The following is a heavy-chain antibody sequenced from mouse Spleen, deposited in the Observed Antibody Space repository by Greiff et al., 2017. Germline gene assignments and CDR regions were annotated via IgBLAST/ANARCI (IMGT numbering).Heavy chain of an antibody. V-gene: IGHV2-9-2*01. Sequence: VQLQESGPGLVAPSQSLSITCTVSGFSLTSYDISWIRQPPGKGLEWLGVIWTGGGTNYNSAFMSRLSISKDNSKSQVFLKMNSLQTDDTAIYYCVRDGYDVIAYWGQGTLVTVSA. J-gene: IGHJ3*01. CDR3: VRDGYDVIAY. CDR2: IWTGGGT. CDR1: GFSLTSYD. D-gene: IGHD2-2*01.